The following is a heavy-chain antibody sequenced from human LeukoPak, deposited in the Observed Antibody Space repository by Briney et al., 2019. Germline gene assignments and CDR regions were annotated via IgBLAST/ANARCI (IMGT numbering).Heavy chain of an antibody. CDR1: GGSFSGYY. Sequence: PSETLSLTCAVYGGSFSGYYWSWIRQPPGKGLEWIGEINHSGSTNYNPSLKSRVTISVDTSKNQFSLKLSSVTAADTAVYYCARGRGYSYGPFGYWGQGTLVTVSS. D-gene: IGHD5-18*01. CDR3: ARGRGYSYGPFGY. V-gene: IGHV4-34*01. CDR2: INHSGST. J-gene: IGHJ4*02.